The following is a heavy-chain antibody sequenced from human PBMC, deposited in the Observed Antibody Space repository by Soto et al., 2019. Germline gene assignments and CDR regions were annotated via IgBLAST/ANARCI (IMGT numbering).Heavy chain of an antibody. CDR1: GGTFSSYG. CDR3: ARRSRLAVAGTGYFGY. Sequence: GASVKVSCKASGGTFSSYGISWVRQAPGQGLEWMGWISAYNGNTNYAQKLQGRVTMTTDTSTSTAYMELRSLRSDDTAVYYCARRSRLAVAGTGYFGYWGQGTLVTVSS. J-gene: IGHJ4*02. V-gene: IGHV1-18*01. D-gene: IGHD6-19*01. CDR2: ISAYNGNT.